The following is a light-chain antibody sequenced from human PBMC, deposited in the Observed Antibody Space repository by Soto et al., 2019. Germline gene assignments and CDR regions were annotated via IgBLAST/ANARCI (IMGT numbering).Light chain of an antibody. V-gene: IGKV3-11*01. CDR1: QSIGRY. Sequence: EIVLTQSPATLSLSPGERATFSCRASQSIGRYLAWYQQKAGKAPRLLIHEASNRATGIPARFSGDGSGTDFTLTISSLEPEDFAIYYCQQRNYCPITFGQGPRLEIK. J-gene: IGKJ5*01. CDR3: QQRNYCPIT. CDR2: EAS.